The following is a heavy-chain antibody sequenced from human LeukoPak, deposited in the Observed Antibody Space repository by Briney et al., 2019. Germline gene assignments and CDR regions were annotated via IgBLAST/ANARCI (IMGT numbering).Heavy chain of an antibody. Sequence: SETLSLTCTVSGGSISSYYWSWIRQPPGKGLEWIGYIYYSGSTYYNPSLKSRVTISVDTSKNQFSLKLSSVTAADTAVYYCARVVGYDSSGYYYSDWGQGTLVTVSS. J-gene: IGHJ4*02. CDR3: ARVVGYDSSGYYYSD. CDR2: IYYSGST. CDR1: GGSISSYY. D-gene: IGHD3-22*01. V-gene: IGHV4-59*12.